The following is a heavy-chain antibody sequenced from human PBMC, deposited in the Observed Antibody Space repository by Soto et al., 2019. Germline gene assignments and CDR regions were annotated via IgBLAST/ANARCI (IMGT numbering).Heavy chain of an antibody. D-gene: IGHD4-17*01. Sequence: PWGSLRLSCAASGSIFSTYAMNWVRQAPGKGLEWVSAISSSGDSTYYAESVRGRFTISRDNSINTLYLHMRSLRPEDTAVYYCAHPRGYGVFDAVDIWGQGTMVTVSS. CDR1: GSIFSTYA. CDR2: ISSSGDST. CDR3: AHPRGYGVFDAVDI. J-gene: IGHJ3*02. V-gene: IGHV3-23*01.